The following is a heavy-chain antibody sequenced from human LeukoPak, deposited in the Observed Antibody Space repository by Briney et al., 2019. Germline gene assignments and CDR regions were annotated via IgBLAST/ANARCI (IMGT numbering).Heavy chain of an antibody. J-gene: IGHJ3*02. CDR3: ARGGLNSGSYYGDAFDI. D-gene: IGHD1-26*01. V-gene: IGHV1-18*01. Sequence: ASVKVSCKASGYTFTNYGISWVRQAPGQGLEWMGRISAYNGHTNYAQKFQDRVTMTTDTSTNTAYMELRSLGSDDTAVYYCARGGLNSGSYYGDAFDIWGQGTMVTVSS. CDR2: ISAYNGHT. CDR1: GYTFTNYG.